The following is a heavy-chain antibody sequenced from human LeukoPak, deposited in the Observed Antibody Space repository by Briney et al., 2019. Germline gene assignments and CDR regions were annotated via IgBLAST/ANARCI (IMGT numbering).Heavy chain of an antibody. CDR1: GGTFSSYA. V-gene: IGHV1-69*01. D-gene: IGHD3-10*01. J-gene: IGHJ3*02. CDR2: IIPTFGTA. CDR3: ARVAGKILWFGELDAFDI. Sequence: GSSVKVSCKASGGTFSSYAISWVRQAPGQGLEWMGGIIPTFGTANYAQKFQGRVTITADESTSTAYMELSSLRSEDTAVYYCARVAGKILWFGELDAFDIWGQGTMVTVSS.